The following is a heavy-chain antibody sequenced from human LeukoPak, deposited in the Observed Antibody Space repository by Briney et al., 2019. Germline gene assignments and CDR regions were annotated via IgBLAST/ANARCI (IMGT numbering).Heavy chain of an antibody. CDR2: ISWNSGSI. CDR1: GFTFDDYA. CDR3: ARVRDSGRWGAFDI. J-gene: IGHJ3*02. V-gene: IGHV3-9*01. D-gene: IGHD1-26*01. Sequence: GGSLRLSCAASGFTFDDYAMHWVRQAPGKGLEWVSGISWNSGSIGYADSVRGRFTTSRDNAKNSLYLQMNSLRPEDTAVYYCARVRDSGRWGAFDIWGQGTMVTVSS.